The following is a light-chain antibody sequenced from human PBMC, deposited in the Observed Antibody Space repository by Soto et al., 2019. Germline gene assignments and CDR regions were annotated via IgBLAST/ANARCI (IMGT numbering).Light chain of an antibody. V-gene: IGLV3-25*03. Sequence: SYELTQPPSVSVSPGQTARITCSGDALPKQYAYWYQQKPGQAPVVVIYKDSQRPSGIPERFSGSTSGTTVTLTISGVQAEDEADYYCQAADSRGTYVFGTGTKVTVL. CDR2: KDS. CDR1: ALPKQY. CDR3: QAADSRGTYV. J-gene: IGLJ1*01.